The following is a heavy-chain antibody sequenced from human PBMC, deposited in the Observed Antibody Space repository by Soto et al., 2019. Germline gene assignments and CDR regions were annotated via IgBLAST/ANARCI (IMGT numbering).Heavy chain of an antibody. J-gene: IGHJ4*02. CDR3: AREGGRYCTGGSCQVDY. CDR1: GGSISSSSYY. Sequence: QLQLQESGPGLVKPSETLSLTCTVSGGSISSSSYYWGWIRQPPGKGLEWIGSIYYSGNTYYTPSLKSLVTISEDTSKNQFSLKLSSVTAADTAVYYCAREGGRYCTGGSCQVDYWGQGTLVTVSS. V-gene: IGHV4-39*02. CDR2: IYYSGNT. D-gene: IGHD2-15*01.